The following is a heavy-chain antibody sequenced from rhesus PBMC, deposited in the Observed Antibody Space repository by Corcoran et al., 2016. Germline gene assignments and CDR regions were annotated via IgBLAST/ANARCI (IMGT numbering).Heavy chain of an antibody. V-gene: IGHV4-65*01. D-gene: IGHD6-25*01. J-gene: IGHJ4*01. CDR2: ISVSNGST. CDR3: ARASYSGSWTGIDY. Sequence: QVQLQESGPGLVKPSETLSLTCAVSGGSISSSNWWSWIRQPPGKGLKWIGYISVSNGSTYYNPSLMNRVTISPDTSKNHFSLKLSSVTAADTAVYYCARASYSGSWTGIDYWGQGVLVTVSS. CDR1: GGSISSSNW.